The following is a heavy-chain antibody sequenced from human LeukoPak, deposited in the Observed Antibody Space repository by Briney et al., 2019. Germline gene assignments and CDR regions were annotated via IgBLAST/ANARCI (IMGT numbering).Heavy chain of an antibody. Sequence: SETLSLTCAVYGGSFSGYYWSWIRQPPGKGLEWIGEINHSGSTNYNPSLRSRVTISVDTSKNQFSLKLSSVTAADTAVYYCARGRTYYYGSGSYYYFDYWGQGTLVTVSS. J-gene: IGHJ4*02. V-gene: IGHV4-34*01. D-gene: IGHD3-10*01. CDR1: GGSFSGYY. CDR2: INHSGST. CDR3: ARGRTYYYGSGSYYYFDY.